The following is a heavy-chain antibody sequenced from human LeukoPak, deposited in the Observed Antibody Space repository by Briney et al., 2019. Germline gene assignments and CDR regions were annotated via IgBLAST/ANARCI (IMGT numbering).Heavy chain of an antibody. D-gene: IGHD3-10*01. V-gene: IGHV3-7*01. CDR3: AKPHLPQLVLWFGARNGNAFDI. J-gene: IGHJ3*02. CDR2: IKQDGSEK. Sequence: PGGSLRLSCAASGFTFSSYWMSWVRQAPGKGLEWVANIKQDGSEKYYVDSVKGRFTISRDNAKNSLYLQMNSLRAEDTAVYYCAKPHLPQLVLWFGARNGNAFDIWGQGTMVTVSS. CDR1: GFTFSSYW.